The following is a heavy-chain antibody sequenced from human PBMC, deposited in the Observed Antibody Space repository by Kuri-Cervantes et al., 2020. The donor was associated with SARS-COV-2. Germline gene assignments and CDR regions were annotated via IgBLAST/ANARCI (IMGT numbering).Heavy chain of an antibody. D-gene: IGHD3-10*02. J-gene: IGHJ6*03. V-gene: IGHV1-69*13. CDR3: ARESLGSGTISVFYYMYV. CDR2: IIPVFGIA. CDR1: VGIFSSYA. Sequence: SSVKVSCKASVGIFSSYAISWVRQAPGQVLECMGGIIPVFGIANYSQKFQGRVTVIEDESTSTAYMELSSLRSEDTAVFYCARESLGSGTISVFYYMYVWGKGTTVTVSS.